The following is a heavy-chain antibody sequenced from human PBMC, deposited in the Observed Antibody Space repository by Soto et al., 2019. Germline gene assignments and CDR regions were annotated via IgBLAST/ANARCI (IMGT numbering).Heavy chain of an antibody. CDR1: GYAISSGFY. CDR2: VYHTGST. D-gene: IGHD5-12*01. V-gene: IGHV4-38-2*01. CDR3: ARGRPRDGYNSGHSDFDI. J-gene: IGHJ3*02. Sequence: PSETLSLTCDVSGYAISSGFYWDWLRLSPGKGLEWIGYVYHTGSTYYNPSLKSRVAISVDTSKTQFSLNLSSVTAADTAMYYCARGRPRDGYNSGHSDFDIWGQGTMVTVSS.